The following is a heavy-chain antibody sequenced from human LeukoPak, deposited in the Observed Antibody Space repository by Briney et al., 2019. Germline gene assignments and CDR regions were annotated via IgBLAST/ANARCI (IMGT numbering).Heavy chain of an antibody. V-gene: IGHV1-69*13. D-gene: IGHD3-22*01. J-gene: IGHJ4*02. Sequence: GASVKVSCKASGGTFSSYAISWVRQAPGQGLGWMGGIIPIFGTANYAQKFQGRVTITADESTSTAYMELSSLRSEDTAVYYCAREHYYDSSGHYYFDYWGQGTLVTVSS. CDR3: AREHYYDSSGHYYFDY. CDR2: IIPIFGTA. CDR1: GGTFSSYA.